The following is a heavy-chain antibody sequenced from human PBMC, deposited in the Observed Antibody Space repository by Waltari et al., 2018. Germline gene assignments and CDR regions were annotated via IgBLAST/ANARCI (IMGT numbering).Heavy chain of an antibody. CDR1: GFTFSRSG. J-gene: IGHJ4*02. V-gene: IGHV3-7*01. D-gene: IGHD2-2*01. CDR2: INYDGSQK. Sequence: EVQLVESGGGLVSPGGSLGLYCGAPGFTFSRSGMSWVRQTPGKGLEWVANINYDGSQKYYADSVKGRSTISRDNAKNSVYLQMNSLRVEDTAVYYCAKSRGFEYWGQGTLITVSS. CDR3: AKSRGFEY.